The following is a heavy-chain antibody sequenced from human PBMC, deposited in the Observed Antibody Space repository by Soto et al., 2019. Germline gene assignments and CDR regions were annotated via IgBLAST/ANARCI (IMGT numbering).Heavy chain of an antibody. J-gene: IGHJ4*02. D-gene: IGHD3-3*01. Sequence: QITLKESGPTLVKPTQTLTLTCTFSGFSLSTSGVGVGWIRQPPGKALEWLALIYWNDDKRYSPSLKSRLTITKDTSKSQVVLTITNMDPVDTATYYCAHSLRLYEFFYWGERTLVTVSS. V-gene: IGHV2-5*01. CDR1: GFSLSTSGVG. CDR3: AHSLRLYEFFY. CDR2: IYWNDDK.